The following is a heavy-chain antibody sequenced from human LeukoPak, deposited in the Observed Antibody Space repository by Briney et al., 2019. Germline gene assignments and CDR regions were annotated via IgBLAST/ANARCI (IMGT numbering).Heavy chain of an antibody. V-gene: IGHV4-59*01. CDR1: GGSISTSY. D-gene: IGHD2-15*01. CDR3: ARGPQYCSDGSCYSYAFDI. Sequence: SETLSLTCTVSGGSISTSYWSWIRQPPGKGLEWIGYIYYSGSTNYNPSLKSRVTISVDTFKNQFSLKLSSVTAADTAVYYCARGPQYCSDGSCYSYAFDIWGQGTMVTVSS. CDR2: IYYSGST. J-gene: IGHJ3*02.